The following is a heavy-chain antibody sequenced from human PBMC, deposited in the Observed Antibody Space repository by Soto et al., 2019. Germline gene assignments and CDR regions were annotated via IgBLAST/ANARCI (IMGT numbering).Heavy chain of an antibody. V-gene: IGHV3-30*18. Sequence: GGSLRLSCAASGFTFSSYGMHWVRQAPGKGLEWVAVISYDGSNKYYADSVKGRFTISRDNSKNTLYLQMNSLRAEDTAVYYCAKEGRVPYDSGGCYHSDFEYWVQGPLVRVSS. D-gene: IGHD3-22*01. CDR3: AKEGRVPYDSGGCYHSDFEY. CDR2: ISYDGSNK. J-gene: IGHJ4*02. CDR1: GFTFSSYG.